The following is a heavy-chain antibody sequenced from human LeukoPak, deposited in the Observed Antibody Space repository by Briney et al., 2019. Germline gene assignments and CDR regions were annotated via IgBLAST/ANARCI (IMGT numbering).Heavy chain of an antibody. J-gene: IGHJ3*02. CDR3: ARDHTGETFLDAFDI. CDR1: GYAFTVHG. V-gene: IGHV1-18*01. Sequence: ASMKVSCKSSGYAFTVHGISWVRQAPGQGLEWMGWISPYNGQTKFAQKFQGRVTLTIDTYRSIVYMEVKSLRSDDTAVYYCARDHTGETFLDAFDIWGQGTMVTVAS. D-gene: IGHD1-1*01. CDR2: ISPYNGQT.